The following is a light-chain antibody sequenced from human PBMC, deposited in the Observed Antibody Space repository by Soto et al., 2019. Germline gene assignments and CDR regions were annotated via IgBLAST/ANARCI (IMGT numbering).Light chain of an antibody. V-gene: IGKV4-1*01. CDR3: QHSNSYSEA. Sequence: PDKRAGSRSERSTVNRRSGKSALYSSNNKNYLAWYQQKPGQPPKLLIYWASTRESGVPDRFSGSGSGTEFTLTISSLQPDDFATYYCQHSNSYSEAVGQGTKVDIK. CDR2: WAS. CDR1: KSALYSSNNKNY. J-gene: IGKJ1*01.